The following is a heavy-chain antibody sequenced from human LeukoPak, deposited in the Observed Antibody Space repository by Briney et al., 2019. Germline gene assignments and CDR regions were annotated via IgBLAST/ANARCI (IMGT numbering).Heavy chain of an antibody. Sequence: ASVKVSCKASGYTFTSYDINWVRQATGQGLEWMGWMNPNSGNTGYVQKFQGRVTMTRDTSISTAYTELSSLTSEDTAIYYCARDRVGVGGNGWENWGQGTLVTVSS. J-gene: IGHJ4*02. CDR1: GYTFTSYD. V-gene: IGHV1-8*01. D-gene: IGHD6-19*01. CDR3: ARDRVGVGGNGWEN. CDR2: MNPNSGNT.